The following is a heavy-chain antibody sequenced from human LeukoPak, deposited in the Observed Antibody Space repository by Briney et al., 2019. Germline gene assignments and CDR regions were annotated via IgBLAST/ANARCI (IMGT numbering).Heavy chain of an antibody. V-gene: IGHV4-59*01. CDR1: GGSISSYH. CDR3: ARAAAVVLFDY. J-gene: IGHJ4*02. Sequence: SETLSLTCTVSGGSISSYHWSWIRQPPGKGLEWIGYIYYSGSTNYNPSLKSRVTISVDTSKNQFSLKLSSVTAADTAVYYCARAAAVVLFDYWGQGTLVTVSS. CDR2: IYYSGST. D-gene: IGHD6-13*01.